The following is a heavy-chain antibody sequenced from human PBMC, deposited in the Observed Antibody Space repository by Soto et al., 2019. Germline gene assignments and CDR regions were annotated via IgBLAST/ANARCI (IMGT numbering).Heavy chain of an antibody. CDR2: IYYSGST. J-gene: IGHJ4*02. D-gene: IGHD3-10*01. CDR1: GGSISSYY. V-gene: IGHV4-59*08. CDR3: ARHNYGSGSTYFDY. Sequence: SETLSLTCTVSGGSISSYYWSWIRQPPGKGLEWIVYIYYSGSTNYNPSLKSRVTISVDTSKNQFSLMLNSMTAAVTAVYYCARHNYGSGSTYFDYWCQGTLVTVSS.